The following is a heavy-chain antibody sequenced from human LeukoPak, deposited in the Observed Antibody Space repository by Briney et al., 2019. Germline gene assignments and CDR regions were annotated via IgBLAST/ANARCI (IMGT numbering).Heavy chain of an antibody. J-gene: IGHJ4*02. Sequence: VGSLRLSCAPSGFTFSSYSMSWVRQAPGDRREWVSAIRGSVGNTYYADSVKGLFTISRDNSKNTLYLQMDSLRADRPSVYSCTKIRENAMVICYVIEYWGQGTLVTVSS. CDR2: IRGSVGNT. V-gene: IGHV3-23*01. CDR3: TKIRENAMVICYVIEY. CDR1: GFTFSSYS. D-gene: IGHD5-18*01.